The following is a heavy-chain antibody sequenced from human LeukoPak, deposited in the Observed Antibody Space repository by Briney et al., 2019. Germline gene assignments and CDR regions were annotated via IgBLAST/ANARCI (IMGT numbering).Heavy chain of an antibody. CDR1: GGSTSSYH. J-gene: IGHJ3*02. V-gene: IGHV4-59*01. CDR3: ARARNYYDSSDYYYEGDAFDI. Sequence: SETLSLTCTVSGGSTSSYHWSWIRQPPGKGLECIGFIYYSGSTNYNPSLKSRVTISVDTSKNQFSLKLSSVTAADTAVYYCARARNYYDSSDYYYEGDAFDIWGQGTMVTVSS. CDR2: IYYSGST. D-gene: IGHD3-22*01.